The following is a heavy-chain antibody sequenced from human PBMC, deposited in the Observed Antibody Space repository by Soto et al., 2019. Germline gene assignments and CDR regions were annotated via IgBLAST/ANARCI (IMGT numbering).Heavy chain of an antibody. V-gene: IGHV1-69*13. J-gene: IGHJ4*02. CDR2: IIPLFGTA. CDR1: GGTFSTHA. D-gene: IGHD3-22*01. Sequence: SVKVSCKASGGTFSTHAIDWVRQAPGQGLEWMGGIIPLFGTAKYAQNFQGRITITADESTNTAYMELRSLRSQDTAVYYCARGVHYDSSGYYYFYWGQGTLVTVSS. CDR3: ARGVHYDSSGYYYFY.